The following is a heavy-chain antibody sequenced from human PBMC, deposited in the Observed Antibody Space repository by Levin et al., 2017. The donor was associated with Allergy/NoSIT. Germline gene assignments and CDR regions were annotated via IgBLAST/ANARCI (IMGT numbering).Heavy chain of an antibody. CDR3: ARDRRGDY. CDR2: ISSSRSII. D-gene: IGHD3-16*01. V-gene: IGHV3-48*02. CDR1: GFTFSSYN. J-gene: IGHJ4*02. Sequence: GGSLRLSCAASGFTFSSYNMNWVRQGPGKGLEWVSYISSSRSIIFYADSVKGRFTISRDNAKNSLYLQMNSLRDEDTAVYYCARDRRGDYWGQGTLVTVSS.